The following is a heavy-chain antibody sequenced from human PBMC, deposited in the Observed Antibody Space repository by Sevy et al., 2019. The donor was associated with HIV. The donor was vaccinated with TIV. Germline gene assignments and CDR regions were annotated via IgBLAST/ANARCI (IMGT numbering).Heavy chain of an antibody. Sequence: SETLSLTCAVYGGSFSGYYWSWIRHPPGKGLQWIGEINHSESTNYNPSLKSRVTISVDTSKNQFSLILSSVTAADTAIYYCARGGPLLYSSGRRDYYYGVDVWGQGTTVTVSS. J-gene: IGHJ6*02. CDR3: ARGGPLLYSSGRRDYYYGVDV. CDR1: GGSFSGYY. D-gene: IGHD6-19*01. CDR2: INHSEST. V-gene: IGHV4-34*01.